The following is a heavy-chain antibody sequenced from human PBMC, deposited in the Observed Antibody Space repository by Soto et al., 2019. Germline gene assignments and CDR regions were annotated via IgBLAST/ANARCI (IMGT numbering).Heavy chain of an antibody. J-gene: IGHJ4*02. V-gene: IGHV5-51*01. D-gene: IGHD6-6*01. Sequence: GESLKISCKGSGYSFTSYWIGWVRQMPGKGLEWMGIIYPGDSDTRYSPSFQGQVTISADKSISTAYLQWSSLKASDTAMYYCARRLKSEWQLVVGEKGFDYWGQGTLVTVSS. CDR1: GYSFTSYW. CDR2: IYPGDSDT. CDR3: ARRLKSEWQLVVGEKGFDY.